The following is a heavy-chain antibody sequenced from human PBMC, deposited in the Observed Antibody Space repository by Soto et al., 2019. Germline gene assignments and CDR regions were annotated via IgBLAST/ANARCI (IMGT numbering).Heavy chain of an antibody. D-gene: IGHD3-10*01. J-gene: IGHJ6*02. Sequence: PGGSLRLSCAASGFTFSSYAMNWVRQAPGKGLEWVSGLSANGDNTYYADSVKGRFTSSRDNSKNALYLQLNNLRAEDTAVYFCAKRLSPGPTYYYQGMDVWGQGTTVTVSS. CDR1: GFTFSSYA. CDR3: AKRLSPGPTYYYQGMDV. CDR2: LSANGDNT. V-gene: IGHV3-23*01.